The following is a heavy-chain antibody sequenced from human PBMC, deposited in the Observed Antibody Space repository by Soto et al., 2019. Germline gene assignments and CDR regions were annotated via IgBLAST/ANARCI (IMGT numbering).Heavy chain of an antibody. CDR3: GTQRGGGGY. D-gene: IGHD3-16*01. CDR2: IYSGGYT. J-gene: IGHJ4*02. V-gene: IGHV3-53*01. CDR1: GFTVSNNY. Sequence: EVQLVESGGGLIQPGGSLRLSCAVSGFTVSNNYMSWVRQAPGKGLEGVSVIYSGGYTAYGDSVKGRFTISRDNSKNTLYSQIHSRGADGRGVFLLGTQRGGGGYWGQGTLVTVSS.